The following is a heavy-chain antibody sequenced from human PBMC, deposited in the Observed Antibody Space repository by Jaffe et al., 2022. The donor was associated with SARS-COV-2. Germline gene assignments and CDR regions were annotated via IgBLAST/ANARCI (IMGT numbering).Heavy chain of an antibody. V-gene: IGHV4-30-2*01. J-gene: IGHJ4*02. CDR3: ARVTYSGSFYLDS. Sequence: QLQLQESGSGLVKPSQTVSLTCTVSGGSISRAGYSWSWFRQPPGKGLEWIGYIYHSGDTYYNPSLESRLTLSVDKSKNQFSLRLTSVTAADTAVYYCARVTYSGSFYLDSWGRGTLVTVSS. CDR1: GGSISRAGYS. D-gene: IGHD1-26*01. CDR2: IYHSGDT.